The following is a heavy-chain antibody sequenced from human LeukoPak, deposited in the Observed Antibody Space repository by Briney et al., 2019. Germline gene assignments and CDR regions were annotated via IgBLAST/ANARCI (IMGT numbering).Heavy chain of an antibody. CDR3: ARGGPNAFDI. J-gene: IGHJ3*02. CDR1: GFTFSSYS. CDR2: ISSSSSYI. V-gene: IGHV3-21*01. Sequence: GGSLRLSCAASGFTFSSYSMNWVRQAPGKGLEWVSSISSSSSYIYYADSVKGRFTISRDNAKNSLYLQMNSLRSEDMAVYYCARGGPNAFDIWGQGTMVTVSS.